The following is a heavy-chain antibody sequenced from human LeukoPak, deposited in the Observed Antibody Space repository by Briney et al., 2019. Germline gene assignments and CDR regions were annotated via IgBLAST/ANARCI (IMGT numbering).Heavy chain of an antibody. J-gene: IGHJ4*02. Sequence: GGSLRLSCAASGFAFSNAWMSWVRQAPGKGLEWVGRIKSKTDGGTTDYAAPVKGRFTISRDDSKNTLYLQMNSLRTEDTAVYYCTTGGYGGQFDYWGQGTLVTVSS. D-gene: IGHD5-12*01. CDR3: TTGGYGGQFDY. CDR2: IKSKTDGGTT. V-gene: IGHV3-15*01. CDR1: GFAFSNAW.